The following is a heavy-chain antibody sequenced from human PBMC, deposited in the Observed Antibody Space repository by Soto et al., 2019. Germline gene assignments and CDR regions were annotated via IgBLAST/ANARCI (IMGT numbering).Heavy chain of an antibody. J-gene: IGHJ4*02. Sequence: EVQLVESGGGFVQPGGSLRLSCAASGFTFSSYWMSWVRRAPGKGLEWVANIKQDGSDKYYVDSVRGRFTVSRDNAKNSLFLQMNSLRAEDTAVYYCTRAESIWKFDYWGQGTLVTVSS. D-gene: IGHD1-1*01. V-gene: IGHV3-7*05. CDR3: TRAESIWKFDY. CDR2: IKQDGSDK. CDR1: GFTFSSYW.